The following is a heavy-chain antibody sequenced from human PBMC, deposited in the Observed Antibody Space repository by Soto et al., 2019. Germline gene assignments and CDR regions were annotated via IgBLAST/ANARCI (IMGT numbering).Heavy chain of an antibody. CDR3: VRGALPSDAFDI. CDR1: GDSVSSNSAA. V-gene: IGHV6-1*01. Sequence: QSQTLSLTCVIFGDSVSSNSAAWNWIRQSPSRGLEWLGRTYYRSKWYFDYAGSVKGRIIINPDTSRNQFSLQLNSVSPEDTAVYYCVRGALPSDAFDIWGQGTMVTVSS. CDR2: TYYRSKWYF. J-gene: IGHJ3*02.